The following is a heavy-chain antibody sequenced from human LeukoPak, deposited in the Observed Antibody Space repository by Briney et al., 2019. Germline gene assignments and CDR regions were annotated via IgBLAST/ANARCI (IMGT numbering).Heavy chain of an antibody. J-gene: IGHJ3*02. CDR1: GYTLTELS. CDR2: FDPEDGET. Sequence: ASVKVSCKVSGYTLTELSMRWVRQAPGKGLEWMGGFDPEDGETIYAQKFQGRVTMTEDTSTDTAYMELSGLRSEDTAVYYCATGSYDSSGYPYAFDIWGQGTMVTVSS. D-gene: IGHD3-22*01. V-gene: IGHV1-24*01. CDR3: ATGSYDSSGYPYAFDI.